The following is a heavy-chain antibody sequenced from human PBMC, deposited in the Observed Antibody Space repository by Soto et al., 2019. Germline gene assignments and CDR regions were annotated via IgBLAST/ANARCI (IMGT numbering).Heavy chain of an antibody. J-gene: IGHJ2*01. V-gene: IGHV1-69*05. D-gene: IGHD6-19*01. CDR3: AQTLGLAVSGPGRFDL. Sequence: QVQLVQSGTEVKKPGSSVKVSCKASGGTFSRYAISWVRQAPGQGLEWMGGIIPFFATPNYAQSFQGRVTITXXEXTXXAYMELSSRRSEDTAVYYCAQTLGLAVSGPGRFDLWGRGTLVTVTS. CDR2: IIPFFATP. CDR1: GGTFSRYA.